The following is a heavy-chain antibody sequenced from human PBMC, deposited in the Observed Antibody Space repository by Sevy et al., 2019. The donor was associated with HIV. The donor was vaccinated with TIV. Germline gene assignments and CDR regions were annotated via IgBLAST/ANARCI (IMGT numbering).Heavy chain of an antibody. CDR1: GFTFDDYA. D-gene: IGHD6-19*01. V-gene: IGHV3-9*01. Sequence: GGSLRLSCAASGFTFDDYAIHWVRQAPGKGLEWVSGLSWNSGTIDDADSVKGRFTISRDNAKKSLYLQMNSLRAEDTALYYCAKGAGQWLGDAFDVWGQGTMVTVSS. CDR3: AKGAGQWLGDAFDV. CDR2: LSWNSGTI. J-gene: IGHJ3*01.